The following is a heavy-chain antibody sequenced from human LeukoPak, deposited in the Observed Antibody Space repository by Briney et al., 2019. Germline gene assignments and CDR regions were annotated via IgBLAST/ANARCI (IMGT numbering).Heavy chain of an antibody. CDR1: GFSFSNYA. CDR2: LRGNGET. Sequence: GGSLRLSCTASGFSFSNYAMSWVRQAPARGPEWVSSLRGNGETFYADSVKGRCTLSRDDSRNTVYLQLNDLRAEDTAIYYCAKARWVSNADAVWWGQGTQVTGSS. D-gene: IGHD5-24*01. J-gene: IGHJ4*02. CDR3: AKARWVSNADAVW. V-gene: IGHV3-23*01.